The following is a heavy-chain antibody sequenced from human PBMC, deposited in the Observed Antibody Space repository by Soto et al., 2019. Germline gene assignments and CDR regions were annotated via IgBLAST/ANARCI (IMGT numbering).Heavy chain of an antibody. CDR3: ARGLSSWEIDY. V-gene: IGHV4-34*01. Sequence: PSETLSLTCAVYGESFRSFSGYYWTWIRQPPGKGLEWIGEINHSGTTDYNPSLKSRVTISVDTSKNQLSLKLRSVAAADTAVYFCARGLSSWEIDYWGHGTLVTVSS. D-gene: IGHD6-13*01. CDR1: GESFRSFSGYY. CDR2: INHSGTT. J-gene: IGHJ4*01.